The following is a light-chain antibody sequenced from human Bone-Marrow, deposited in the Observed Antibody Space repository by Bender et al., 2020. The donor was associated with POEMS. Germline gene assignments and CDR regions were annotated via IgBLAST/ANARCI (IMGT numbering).Light chain of an antibody. CDR2: DKT. J-gene: IGLJ1*01. V-gene: IGLV3-19*01. CDR1: SLRRNY. CDR3: NSRDSSGNHYV. Sequence: SSELTQDPAVSVALGQTVRITCQGDSLRRNYASWYQQKPGQAPILVIYDKTSRPSGIPDRFSGSNSGNTASLTITGAQADDEADYYCNSRDSSGNHYVFGTGTKVTVL.